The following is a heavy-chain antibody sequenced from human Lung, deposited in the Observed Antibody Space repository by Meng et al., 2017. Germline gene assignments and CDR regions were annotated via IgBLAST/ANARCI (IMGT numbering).Heavy chain of an antibody. CDR1: GFTFSDYS. D-gene: IGHD4-23*01. Sequence: VQVVGSGVGLVKPGGSPTLSGAASGFTFSDYSMNWVRQAPGKGLEWVSSISSGSSYIYYADSVKGRFTISRDNAKNSLYLHMNSLRVEDTGLYYCARDYGGNSGGYWGQGTLVTVSS. CDR2: ISSGSSYI. V-gene: IGHV3-21*03. CDR3: ARDYGGNSGGY. J-gene: IGHJ4*02.